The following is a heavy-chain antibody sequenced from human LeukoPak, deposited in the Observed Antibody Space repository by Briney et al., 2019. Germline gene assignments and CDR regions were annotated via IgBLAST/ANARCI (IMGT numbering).Heavy chain of an antibody. J-gene: IGHJ5*02. D-gene: IGHD2-8*01. CDR3: ARDRYCTNGVCYKVGHWFDP. CDR2: IIPILGTA. Sequence: SVKVSCTASGYTFTSYDINWVRQAPGQGLEWMGGIIPILGTANYAQKFQGRVTITADESTSTAYMELSSLRSEDTAVYYCARDRYCTNGVCYKVGHWFDPWGQGTLVTVSS. CDR1: GYTFTSYD. V-gene: IGHV1-69*13.